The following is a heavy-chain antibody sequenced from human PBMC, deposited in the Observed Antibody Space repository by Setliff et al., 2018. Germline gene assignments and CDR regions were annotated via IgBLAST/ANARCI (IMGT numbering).Heavy chain of an antibody. J-gene: IGHJ3*02. CDR3: ARPGVGGSWTSDAFDI. CDR1: GYSFTNYD. V-gene: IGHV1-8*02. Sequence: GASVKVSCKASGYSFTNYDINWVRQATGQGLEWMGWINPNSGNTDYAQKFQGRVTMTTNTSINTAYMELSSLRFEDTAVYYCARPGVGGSWTSDAFDIWGQGTMVTVSS. CDR2: INPNSGNT.